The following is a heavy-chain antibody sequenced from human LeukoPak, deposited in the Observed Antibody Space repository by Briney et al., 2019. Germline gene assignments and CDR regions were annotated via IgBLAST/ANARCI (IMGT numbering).Heavy chain of an antibody. J-gene: IGHJ4*02. V-gene: IGHV3-7*04. Sequence: GGSLRLSCAASGFPFSDYAMTWVRQAPGKGLEWVANIKKDGREKYYVDSVKGRFTISRDNAKNSLYLQINSLRVEDTAVYYCARDGYSGSYYDYWGQGTLVTVSS. CDR1: GFPFSDYA. CDR2: IKKDGREK. D-gene: IGHD1-26*01. CDR3: ARDGYSGSYYDY.